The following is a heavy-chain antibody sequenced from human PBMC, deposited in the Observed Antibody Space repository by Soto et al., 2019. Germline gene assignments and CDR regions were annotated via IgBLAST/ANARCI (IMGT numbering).Heavy chain of an antibody. CDR1: GFTFSSYG. D-gene: IGHD4-17*01. Sequence: QVQLVESGGGVVQPGRSLRLSCAASGFTFSSYGMHWVRQAPGKGLEWVAVIWYDGSNKYYADSVKGRFTISRDNSKNALYLRMNSLEDEDTSVYYCARDGDYGGNSVPNWFDPWGQGTLVTVSS. J-gene: IGHJ5*02. V-gene: IGHV3-33*01. CDR3: ARDGDYGGNSVPNWFDP. CDR2: IWYDGSNK.